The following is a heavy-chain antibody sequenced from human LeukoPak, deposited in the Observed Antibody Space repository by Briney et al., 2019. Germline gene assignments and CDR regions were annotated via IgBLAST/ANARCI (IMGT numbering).Heavy chain of an antibody. CDR3: ARGGDGDILTGLVFDY. CDR1: GSRFTSYG. Sequence: ASVKLSCKASGSRFTSYGISWVRQAPAQGLVWMGWISAYNGNTNYSQKLQGRVTMTTDTSTSTAYMELRSLRTDDTAVYYCARGGDGDILTGLVFDYWGQGTLVTVSS. J-gene: IGHJ4*02. V-gene: IGHV1-18*01. CDR2: ISAYNGNT. D-gene: IGHD3-9*01.